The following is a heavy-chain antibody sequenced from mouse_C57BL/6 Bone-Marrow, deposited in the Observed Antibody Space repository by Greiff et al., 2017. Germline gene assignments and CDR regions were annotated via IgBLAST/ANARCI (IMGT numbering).Heavy chain of an antibody. V-gene: IGHV14-4*01. CDR2: IDPENGDT. J-gene: IGHJ2*01. D-gene: IGHD2-4*01. CDR1: GFNIKDDY. Sequence: EVQLQQSGAELVRPGASVKLSCTASGFNIKDDYMHWVKQRPEQGLEWIGWIDPENGDTEYASKFQGKATITADTSSNTAYLQLSSLTSEDTAVYYCTPITTGYYLDYWGQGTTLTVSS. CDR3: TPITTGYYLDY.